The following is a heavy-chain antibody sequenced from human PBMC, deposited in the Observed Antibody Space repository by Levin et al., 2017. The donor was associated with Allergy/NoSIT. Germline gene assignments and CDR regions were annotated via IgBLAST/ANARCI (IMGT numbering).Heavy chain of an antibody. CDR2: IRSKAYGGTT. Sequence: GESLKISCTTSGFTFGDYALNWFRQAPGKRLEWVGFIRSKAYGGTTEYAASVKGRFTISRDDSKSIAYLQMSNLKTEDTALYYCTRDDFRPGPYFDYWGQGTLVTVSS. CDR1: GFTFGDYA. J-gene: IGHJ4*02. D-gene: IGHD3-3*01. CDR3: TRDDFRPGPYFDY. V-gene: IGHV3-49*03.